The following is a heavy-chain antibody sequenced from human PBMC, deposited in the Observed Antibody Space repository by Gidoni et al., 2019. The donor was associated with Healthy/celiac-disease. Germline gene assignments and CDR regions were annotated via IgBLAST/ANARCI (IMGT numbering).Heavy chain of an antibody. CDR2: ISSNGGST. CDR1: GFTFRSYA. V-gene: IGHV3-64D*06. CDR3: VKGGYDILTGPLGDAFDI. D-gene: IGHD3-9*01. J-gene: IGHJ3*02. Sequence: EVQLVESGGGLVQPGGSLRLSCSASGFTFRSYAMHWVRQAPGKGLEYVSAISSNGGSTYYADSVKGRFTISRDNSKNTLYLQMSSLRAEDTSVYYCVKGGYDILTGPLGDAFDIWGQGTMVTVSS.